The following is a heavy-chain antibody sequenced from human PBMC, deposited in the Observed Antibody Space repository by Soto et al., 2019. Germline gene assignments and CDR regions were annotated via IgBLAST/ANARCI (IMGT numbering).Heavy chain of an antibody. CDR3: AKDLVWIGFDGMDV. D-gene: IGHD3-16*01. V-gene: IGHV3-30*18. CDR2: ISYDGSNK. J-gene: IGHJ6*02. CDR1: GFTFSGYG. Sequence: GGTLRRSCVASGFTFSGYGMQWVREAPGKGLEWVAVISYDGSNKYYADSVKGRFTISRDNSKNTLYLQMNSLRAEDTAVYYCAKDLVWIGFDGMDVWGQGTTVTVSS.